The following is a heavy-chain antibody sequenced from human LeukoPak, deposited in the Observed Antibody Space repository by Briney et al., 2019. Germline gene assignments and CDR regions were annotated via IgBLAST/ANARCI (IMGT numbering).Heavy chain of an antibody. V-gene: IGHV3-30*02. CDR1: GFSFSSYG. CDR2: IQYDGSNE. D-gene: IGHD6-13*01. Sequence: PGGSLRLSCAASGFSFSSYGMHWVRQAPGKGLEWVSFIQYDGSNEYYADSVKGRFTFSRDNSKNTLSLQMNSLRAEDTAVYYCAKGSSWYCDYWGQGTLVTVSS. J-gene: IGHJ4*02. CDR3: AKGSSWYCDY.